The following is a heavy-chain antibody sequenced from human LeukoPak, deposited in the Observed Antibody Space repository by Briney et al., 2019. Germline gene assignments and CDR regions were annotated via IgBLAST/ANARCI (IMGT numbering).Heavy chain of an antibody. CDR1: GYTFTSYA. J-gene: IGHJ5*02. Sequence: ASVKVSCKASGYTFTSYAMHWVRQAPGQRLEWMGWINAGNGNTKYSQEFQGRVTITRDTSASTAYMELSRLTSDDTAVYYCARGTGSSWFDPWGQGTLVTVSS. V-gene: IGHV1-3*01. CDR2: INAGNGNT. CDR3: ARGTGSSWFDP. D-gene: IGHD3-10*01.